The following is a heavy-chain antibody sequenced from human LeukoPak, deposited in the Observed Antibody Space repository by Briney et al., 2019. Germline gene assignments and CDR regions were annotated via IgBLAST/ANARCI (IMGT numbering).Heavy chain of an antibody. V-gene: IGHV1-2*02. CDR1: GYTFTGYY. J-gene: IGHJ4*02. CDR2: IHPNSGGT. CDR3: ARATGQGNGAHFDY. Sequence: GASVKVSCKTSGYTFTGYYLHWVRQAPGQGLEWMGWIHPNSGGTTYAQKFQGRVTMTRDTSINTAYMELTRLTSDDTAVYYCARATGQGNGAHFDYWGQGTLVTVSS. D-gene: IGHD1-1*01.